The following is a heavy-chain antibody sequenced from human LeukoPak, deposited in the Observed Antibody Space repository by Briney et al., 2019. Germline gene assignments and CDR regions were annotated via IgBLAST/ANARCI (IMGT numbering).Heavy chain of an antibody. Sequence: GGSLRLSCAASGFTFSSYAMSWVRQAPGKGLEWVSSISNSGSNTYYEDSVKGRFTISRDNSKNTLHLQMNSLRAEDTAVYYCAELGITMIGGVWGKGTTVTISS. D-gene: IGHD3-10*02. J-gene: IGHJ6*04. V-gene: IGHV3-23*01. CDR2: ISNSGSNT. CDR3: AELGITMIGGV. CDR1: GFTFSSYA.